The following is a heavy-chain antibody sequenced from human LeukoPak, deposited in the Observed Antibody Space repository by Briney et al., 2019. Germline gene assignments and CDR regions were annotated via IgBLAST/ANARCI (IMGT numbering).Heavy chain of an antibody. V-gene: IGHV1-46*01. Sequence: ASVKVSCKASGYTFTSYYMHWVRQAPGQGLEWMGIINPSGGSTSYAQKFQGRVTMTRDTSTSTVYMELSSLRSEDTAVYYCARGRRYYYDSSGYPEYFQHWGQGTLVTVPS. CDR1: GYTFTSYY. CDR3: ARGRRYYYDSSGYPEYFQH. CDR2: INPSGGST. J-gene: IGHJ1*01. D-gene: IGHD3-22*01.